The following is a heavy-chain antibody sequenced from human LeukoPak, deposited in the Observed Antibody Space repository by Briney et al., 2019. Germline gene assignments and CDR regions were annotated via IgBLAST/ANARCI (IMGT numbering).Heavy chain of an antibody. CDR3: ARERKRWLQRRGGFDY. Sequence: ASVKVSCKASGYTFTNYYIHWVRQAPGQGLEWMGLINPGGGNTNYAQNFQGRVTMTRDTSASTVYMELNSLRAEDTAVYYCARERKRWLQRRGGFDYWGQGTLVTVSS. V-gene: IGHV1-46*01. J-gene: IGHJ4*02. CDR2: INPGGGNT. D-gene: IGHD5-24*01. CDR1: GYTFTNYY.